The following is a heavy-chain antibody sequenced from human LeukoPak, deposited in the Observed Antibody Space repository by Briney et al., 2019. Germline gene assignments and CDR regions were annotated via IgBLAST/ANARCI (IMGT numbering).Heavy chain of an antibody. CDR3: ARDWLALPDY. CDR1: GFTFSTNN. J-gene: IGHJ4*02. D-gene: IGHD6-19*01. CDR2: IDSSSSTI. Sequence: GGSLRLSCVASGFTFSTNNMYWVRKAQGQGLEWVSSIDSSSSTIYYANSVKGRFTISRDNAKNSLYLQMNSLRDEDTAVYYCARDWLALPDYWGQGTLVTVSS. V-gene: IGHV3-48*02.